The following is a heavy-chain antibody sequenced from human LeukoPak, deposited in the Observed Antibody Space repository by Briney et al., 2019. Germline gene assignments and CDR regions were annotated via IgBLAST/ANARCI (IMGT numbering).Heavy chain of an antibody. CDR3: AREGSGVVPAATPPID. D-gene: IGHD2-2*01. CDR1: GYTFTSYG. J-gene: IGHJ4*02. CDR2: ISAYNGNT. V-gene: IGHV1-18*01. Sequence: ASVKVSCKASGYTFTSYGISWVRQAPGQGLEWMGWISAYNGNTNYAQKLQGRATMTTDTSTSTAYMELRSLRSDDTAVYYCAREGSGVVPAATPPIDWGQGTLVTVSS.